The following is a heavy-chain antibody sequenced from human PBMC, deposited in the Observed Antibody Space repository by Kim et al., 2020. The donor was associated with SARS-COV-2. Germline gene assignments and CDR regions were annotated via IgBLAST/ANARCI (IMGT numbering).Heavy chain of an antibody. D-gene: IGHD3-3*01. V-gene: IGHV4-34*01. CDR2: INHSGVT. CDR3: ARGRAGVVPSPILGIGPHYDYFAMDV. Sequence: SETLSLRCAVYVGSFSAFRWSWIRQPPGKGLEWIGEINHSGVTNYNPSLKSRVAISVDTSKNQFSLKLTSLTAADTAVYFCARGRAGVVPSPILGIGPHYDYFAMDVWGQGTTVIVSS. J-gene: IGHJ6*02. CDR1: VGSFSAFR.